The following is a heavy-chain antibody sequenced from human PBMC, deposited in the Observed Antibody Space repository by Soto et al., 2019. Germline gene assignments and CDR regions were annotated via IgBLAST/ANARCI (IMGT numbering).Heavy chain of an antibody. CDR2: ITDNGRST. CDR1: GFIFRRYW. Sequence: EVQLVESGGDLVQPGGSLRLSCAASGFIFRRYWMHWVRQAPGKGLEWVSRITDNGRSTSYADSVKGRFTIFRDNAKNSVYLQMNSLRSEDTAVYHCVTLLQYAYAFDIWGQGTVVTVSS. J-gene: IGHJ3*02. CDR3: VTLLQYAYAFDI. V-gene: IGHV3-74*01. D-gene: IGHD3-16*01.